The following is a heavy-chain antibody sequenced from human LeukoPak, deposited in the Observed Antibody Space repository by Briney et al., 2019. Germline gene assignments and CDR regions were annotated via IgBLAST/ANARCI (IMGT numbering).Heavy chain of an antibody. J-gene: IGHJ4*02. CDR1: GYTFTSYG. V-gene: IGHV1-18*01. Sequence: APVKVSCKASGYTFTSYGISWVRQAPGQGLEWMGWISAYNGNTNYAQKLQGRVTMTTDTSTSTAYMELRSLRSDDTAVYYCARGDVDTAMLAVGYFDYWGQGTLVTVSS. D-gene: IGHD5-18*01. CDR2: ISAYNGNT. CDR3: ARGDVDTAMLAVGYFDY.